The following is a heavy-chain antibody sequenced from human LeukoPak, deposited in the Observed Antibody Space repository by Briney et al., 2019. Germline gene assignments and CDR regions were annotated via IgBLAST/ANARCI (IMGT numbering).Heavy chain of an antibody. CDR2: IYTSGST. V-gene: IGHV4-61*02. Sequence: SETLSLTCTVSGGSISSGSYYWSWIRQPAGKGLEWIGRIYTSGSTNYNPSLKSRVTISVDTSKNQFSLKLSSVTAADTAVYYCARDPAGLQYYYYYMDVWGKGTTVTVSS. CDR3: ARDPAGLQYYYYYMDV. CDR1: GGSISSGSYY. D-gene: IGHD4-11*01. J-gene: IGHJ6*03.